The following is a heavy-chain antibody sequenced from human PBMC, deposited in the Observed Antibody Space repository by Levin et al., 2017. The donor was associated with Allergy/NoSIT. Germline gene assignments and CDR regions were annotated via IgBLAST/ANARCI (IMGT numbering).Heavy chain of an antibody. Sequence: PGGSLRLSCAASGFTFSSYAMHWVRQAPGKGLEWVAVISYDGSNKYYADSVKGRFTISRDNSKNTLYLQMNSLRAEDTAVYYCARAERCSGGSCHRREYFQHWGQGTLVTVSS. CDR3: ARAERCSGGSCHRREYFQH. CDR2: ISYDGSNK. J-gene: IGHJ1*01. CDR1: GFTFSSYA. D-gene: IGHD2-15*01. V-gene: IGHV3-30-3*01.